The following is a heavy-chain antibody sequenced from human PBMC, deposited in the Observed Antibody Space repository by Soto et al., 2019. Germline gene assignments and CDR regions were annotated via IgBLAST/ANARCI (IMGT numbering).Heavy chain of an antibody. D-gene: IGHD6-6*01. CDR3: ATDQQLVQEVYYYGMDV. J-gene: IGHJ6*02. CDR1: GYTLTELS. CDR2: FDPEDGET. Sequence: ASVKVSCKVSGYTLTELSMHWVRQAPGKGLEWMGGFDPEDGETIYAQKFQGRVTMTEDTSTDTAYMELSSLRPEDTAVYYCATDQQLVQEVYYYGMDVWGQGTTVTVSS. V-gene: IGHV1-24*01.